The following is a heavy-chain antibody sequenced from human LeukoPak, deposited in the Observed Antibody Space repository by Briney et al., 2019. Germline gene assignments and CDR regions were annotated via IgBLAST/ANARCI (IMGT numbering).Heavy chain of an antibody. CDR2: TSHGGHT. CDR3: ARDNDSSGTPQRTFDY. V-gene: IGHV4-39*07. Sequence: SETLSLTCTVSGGSIRGSYYYWGWIRQPPGKGLEWIGETSHGGHTNYNPSLKSRVTISIDTSKNQFSLKLTSVTAADTAVYYCARDNDSSGTPQRTFDYWGQGTLVTVSS. D-gene: IGHD3-22*01. CDR1: GGSIRGSYYY. J-gene: IGHJ4*02.